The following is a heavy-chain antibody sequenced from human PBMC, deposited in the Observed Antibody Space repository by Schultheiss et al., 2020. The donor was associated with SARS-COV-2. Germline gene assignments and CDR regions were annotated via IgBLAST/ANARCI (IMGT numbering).Heavy chain of an antibody. D-gene: IGHD3-3*01. CDR1: GGSISSYY. Sequence: SQTLSLTCTVSGGSISSYYWSWIRQTPGKGLEWIGYIYYSGSTNYNPSLKSRVTISVDTSKNQFSLKLSSVTAADTAVYYCARVTYYDFWSGGAGYYYGMDVWGQGTTVTVSS. J-gene: IGHJ6*02. CDR3: ARVTYYDFWSGGAGYYYGMDV. CDR2: IYYSGST. V-gene: IGHV4-59*12.